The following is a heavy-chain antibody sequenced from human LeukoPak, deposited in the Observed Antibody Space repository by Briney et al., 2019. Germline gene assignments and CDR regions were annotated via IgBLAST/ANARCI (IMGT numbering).Heavy chain of an antibody. CDR2: ISAYNGNT. CDR1: GYTFTSYG. CDR3: ARDRYNWNDGFWFDP. V-gene: IGHV1-18*01. Sequence: VASVKVSCKASGYTFTSYGISWVRQAPGQGLEWMGWISAYNGNTNYAQKLQGRVTMTTDTSTSTAYMELRSLRSDDTAVYYCARDRYNWNDGFWFDPWGQGTLVTVSS. D-gene: IGHD1-1*01. J-gene: IGHJ5*02.